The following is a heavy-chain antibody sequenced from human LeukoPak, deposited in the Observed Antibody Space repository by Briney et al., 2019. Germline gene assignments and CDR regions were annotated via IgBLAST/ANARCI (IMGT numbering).Heavy chain of an antibody. D-gene: IGHD5-18*01. V-gene: IGHV4-59*01. J-gene: IGHJ4*02. CDR3: ERASHRGTAMALDC. CDR2: IYYSGST. Sequence: SASLSLTCAASGVSFSNYYRPWIRQPPGKGLEWIGYIYYSGSTTYTPSLKSRVTMSVDTSNNQFSLNLSSVTAADTAFYACERASHRGTAMALDCWGQGTLVTVSS. CDR1: GVSFSNYY.